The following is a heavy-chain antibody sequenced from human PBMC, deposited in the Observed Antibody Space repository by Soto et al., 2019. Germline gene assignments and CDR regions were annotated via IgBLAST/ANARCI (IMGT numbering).Heavy chain of an antibody. CDR2: IYYSGST. CDR3: ARDYDRGGPRGVFDR. CDR1: GGSISSSSYY. Sequence: SETLSLTCTVSGGSISSSSYYWGWIRQPPGKGLEWIGSIYYSGSTYYNPSLKSRVTISVDTSKNQFSLKLSSVTAADTAVYYCARDYDRGGPRGVFDRWGQGSLVT. J-gene: IGHJ5*02. V-gene: IGHV4-39*02. D-gene: IGHD3-22*01.